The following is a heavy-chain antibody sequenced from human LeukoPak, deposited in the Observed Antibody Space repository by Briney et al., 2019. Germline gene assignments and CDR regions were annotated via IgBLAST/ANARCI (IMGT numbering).Heavy chain of an antibody. D-gene: IGHD6-13*01. J-gene: IGHJ5*02. V-gene: IGHV1-24*01. Sequence: ASVKVSCKVSGYTLTELSMHWVRQAPGKGLEWMGGFDPEDGETIYAQKFQGRVPMTEDTSTDTAYMALSSLRSEDTAVYYCATGPHSRSSYWFDPSGQGTLVTVSS. CDR3: ATGPHSRSSYWFDP. CDR1: GYTLTELS. CDR2: FDPEDGET.